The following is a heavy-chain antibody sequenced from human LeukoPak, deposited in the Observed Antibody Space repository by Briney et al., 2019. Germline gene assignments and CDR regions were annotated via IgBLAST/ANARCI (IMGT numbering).Heavy chain of an antibody. V-gene: IGHV4-59*08. CDR2: IYYSGST. D-gene: IGHD5-18*01. Sequence: SETLSLTCTVSGGSITNYYWSWIRQPPGKGLEWIGYIYYSGSTNYNPSLKSRVTISVDTSKNQFSLKLSSVTAADTAVYYCARLFGSRYSYDSNNPRFDYWGQGTLVTVSS. J-gene: IGHJ4*02. CDR3: ARLFGSRYSYDSNNPRFDY. CDR1: GGSITNYY.